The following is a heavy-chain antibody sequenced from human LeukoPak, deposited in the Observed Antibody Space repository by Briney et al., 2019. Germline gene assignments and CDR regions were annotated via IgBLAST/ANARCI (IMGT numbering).Heavy chain of an antibody. V-gene: IGHV3-11*04. D-gene: IGHD5-12*01. J-gene: IGHJ4*02. CDR3: ARHAENGYDRFDH. CDR1: GFTFSDYY. Sequence: GGSLRLSCAASGFTFSDYYMSWIRQAPGKGLEWVSYISSSGSTIYYADSVKGRFTISRDNAKNSLYLQMNSLRAEDTAVYYCARHAENGYDRFDHWGQGTLVTVSS. CDR2: ISSSGSTI.